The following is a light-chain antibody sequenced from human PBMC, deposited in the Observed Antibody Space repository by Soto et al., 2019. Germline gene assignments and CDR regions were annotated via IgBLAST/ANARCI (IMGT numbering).Light chain of an antibody. Sequence: DIQMTQSPSTLSASVGDRVTIACRASQSISGYLAWYQRKPGKARKLLIYDASNLETGVPSRFSGSGSGSEFTLTINSLQPDDFATYYCQQYSAYLLTFGGGTKVEIK. CDR1: QSISGY. CDR3: QQYSAYLLT. J-gene: IGKJ4*01. CDR2: DAS. V-gene: IGKV1-5*01.